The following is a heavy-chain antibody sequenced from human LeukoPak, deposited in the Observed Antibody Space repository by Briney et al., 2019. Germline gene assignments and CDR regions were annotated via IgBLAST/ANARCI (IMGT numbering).Heavy chain of an antibody. D-gene: IGHD3-10*01. J-gene: IGHJ6*03. Sequence: ASVKVSCKASGYTFTSYYMHWVRQAPGQGLEWMGIINPSGGSTSYAQKFQGRVTMTRDTSTSTAYMELSSLRSEDTAVYYCARGRRPRTMVRGAPSDYYYYMDVWGKGTTVTVSS. V-gene: IGHV1-46*01. CDR2: INPSGGST. CDR3: ARGRRPRTMVRGAPSDYYYYMDV. CDR1: GYTFTSYY.